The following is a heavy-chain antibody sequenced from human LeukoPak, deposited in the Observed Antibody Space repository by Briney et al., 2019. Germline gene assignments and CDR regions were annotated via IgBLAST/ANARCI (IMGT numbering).Heavy chain of an antibody. V-gene: IGHV3-21*01. Sequence: GGSLRLSCAASGFTFSSYSMNWVRQAPGKELEWVSSISSSSSYIYYADSVKGRFTISRDNAKNSLYLQMNSLRAEDTAVYYCARGLTGRFDYWGQGTLVTVSS. CDR1: GFTFSSYS. D-gene: IGHD1-20*01. CDR2: ISSSSSYI. J-gene: IGHJ4*02. CDR3: ARGLTGRFDY.